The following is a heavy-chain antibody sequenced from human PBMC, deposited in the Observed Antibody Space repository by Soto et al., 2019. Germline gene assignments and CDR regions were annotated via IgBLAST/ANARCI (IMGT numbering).Heavy chain of an antibody. D-gene: IGHD6-19*01. CDR2: ITSDTNTI. V-gene: IGHV3-48*02. Sequence: EVQLVESGGGLVQPGGSLRLTCVASGFPFSIYSMNWVRQAPGKGLEWSSYITSDTNTIKYADSVKGRFTISRDNAKNVVYLQMNSLRDEDTAVYFCARSVEGHFDDWGQGTVVTVSS. CDR1: GFPFSIYS. J-gene: IGHJ4*02. CDR3: ARSVEGHFDD.